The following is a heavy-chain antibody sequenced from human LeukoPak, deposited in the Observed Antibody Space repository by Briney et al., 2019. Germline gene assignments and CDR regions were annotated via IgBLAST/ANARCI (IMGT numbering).Heavy chain of an antibody. Sequence: GGSLRLSCAASGFTFSSYAMTWVRQAPGKGLEWVSTINSGNGNTYYADSVKGRFTISRDNSKNTLYLQMNSLRAEDTAVYYCAKGTPVSSSWYAVWYFDLWGRGILVTVSS. D-gene: IGHD6-13*01. CDR2: INSGNGNT. V-gene: IGHV3-23*01. CDR1: GFTFSSYA. J-gene: IGHJ2*01. CDR3: AKGTPVSSSWYAVWYFDL.